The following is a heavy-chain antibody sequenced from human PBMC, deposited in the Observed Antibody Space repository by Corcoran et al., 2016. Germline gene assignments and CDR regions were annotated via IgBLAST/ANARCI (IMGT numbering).Heavy chain of an antibody. Sequence: QVQLQESGPGLVKPSETLSITCTVSGGSISSYYWSWSRQTPGKGLEWIGYIYYSGSTNYNTSLKSRVTISVDTSKNQFSLKLSSVTAADTAVYYCARDWRVTAGGVDAFDIWGQGTMVTVSS. CDR2: IYYSGST. J-gene: IGHJ3*02. D-gene: IGHD2-21*02. CDR1: GGSISSYY. CDR3: ARDWRVTAGGVDAFDI. V-gene: IGHV4-59*01.